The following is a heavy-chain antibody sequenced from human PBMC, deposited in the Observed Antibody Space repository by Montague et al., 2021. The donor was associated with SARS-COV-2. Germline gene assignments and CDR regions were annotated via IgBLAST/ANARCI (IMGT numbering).Heavy chain of an antibody. Sequence: SLRLSCAASGFIFSSYEMNWVRQAPGKGLEWVSYISNNGDTKYYADSVKGRFTISRDNAKNSLYLQMSSLRAEDTAVYYCARAGEDYYYDSSGFLYWGQGILVTVSS. J-gene: IGHJ4*02. V-gene: IGHV3-48*03. CDR1: GFIFSSYE. CDR2: ISNNGDTK. D-gene: IGHD3-22*01. CDR3: ARAGEDYYYDSSGFLY.